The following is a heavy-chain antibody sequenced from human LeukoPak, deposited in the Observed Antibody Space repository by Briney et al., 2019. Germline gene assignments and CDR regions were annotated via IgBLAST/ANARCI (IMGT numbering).Heavy chain of an antibody. V-gene: IGHV3-53*01. CDR1: GFIVSSNY. J-gene: IGHJ4*02. CDR2: IYSGGNT. CDR3: ARVGITLFGVVIL. Sequence: PGGSLRLSCEASGFIVSSNYMSWVRQAPGKGLEWVSIIYSGGNTYYADSVKGRFTISRDNSKNTLYLQMDSLKSEDTAVYYCARVGITLFGVVILWGQGTLVTVPS. D-gene: IGHD3-3*01.